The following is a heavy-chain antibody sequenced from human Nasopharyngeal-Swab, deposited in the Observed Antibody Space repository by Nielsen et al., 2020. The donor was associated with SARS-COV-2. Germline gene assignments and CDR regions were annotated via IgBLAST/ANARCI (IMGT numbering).Heavy chain of an antibody. J-gene: IGHJ6*03. CDR2: INPSGGST. D-gene: IGHD6-13*01. CDR3: ARDRVAAAGTGSDYYYYYYMDV. Sequence: WVRQPPGQGLEWMGIINPSGGSTSYAQKFQGRVTMTRDTSTSTVYMELSSLRSEDTAVYYCARDRVAAAGTGSDYYYYYYMDVWGKGTTVTVSS. V-gene: IGHV1-46*01.